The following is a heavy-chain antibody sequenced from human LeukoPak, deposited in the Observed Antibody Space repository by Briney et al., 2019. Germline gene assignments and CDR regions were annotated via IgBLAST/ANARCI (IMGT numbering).Heavy chain of an antibody. CDR3: ADYGVSGVRNNFY. CDR2: ISVASIT. V-gene: IGHV3-23*01. J-gene: IGHJ4*02. CDR1: GLAFSSYA. D-gene: IGHD3-3*01. Sequence: PGGSLRLSCAASGLAFSSYAMNWVRQPPGKGLEWVSTISVASITFYADSVKGRFTISRDNPRNTVYLQMTSLRADDTAVYYCADYGVSGVRNNFYWGQGTLVTVSS.